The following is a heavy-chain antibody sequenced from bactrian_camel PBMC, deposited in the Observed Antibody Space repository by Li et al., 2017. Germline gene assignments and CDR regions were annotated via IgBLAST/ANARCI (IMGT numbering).Heavy chain of an antibody. J-gene: IGHJ6*01. V-gene: IGHV3S53*01. CDR1: GDTYSSRS. CDR3: AAGRYYGCSLYRGDFGY. Sequence: HVQLVESGGGSVQAGGSLRLSCVTSGDTYSSRSMAWYRRPPGKEREGVCAIDSDGNTSCAYPVKGRFTISRDNTTTVYLQMNSLKPEDTAKYYCAAGRYYGCSLYRGDFGYWGQGTQVTVS. D-gene: IGHD2*01. CDR2: IDSDGNT.